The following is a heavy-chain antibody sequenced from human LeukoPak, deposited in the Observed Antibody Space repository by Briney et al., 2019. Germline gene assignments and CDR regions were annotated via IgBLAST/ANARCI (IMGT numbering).Heavy chain of an antibody. D-gene: IGHD2-2*01. CDR1: GSISGYY. J-gene: IGHJ3*02. V-gene: IGHV4-4*09. CDR3: ARQKCTSTSCLTKNAFDI. Sequence: SETLSLTCTVSGSISGYYWSWIRQPPGKGLEWIGYIYTSGSTNYNPSLESRVTISVDTSKNQFSLDLSSVTAADTAVYYCARQKCTSTSCLTKNAFDIWAKGQWSPSLQ. CDR2: IYTSGST.